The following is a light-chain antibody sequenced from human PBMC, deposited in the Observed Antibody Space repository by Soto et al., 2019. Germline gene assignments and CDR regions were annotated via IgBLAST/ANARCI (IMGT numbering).Light chain of an antibody. CDR3: SSYTSSSTLV. Sequence: QSLLTQPASVSGSPGPSLTISCTGTSSDVGGYNYVSWYQQHPGKAPKLMIYDVSNRPSGVSNRFSGSKSGNTASLTISGLQAEDEADYYCSSYTSSSTLVFGGGTQLTVL. V-gene: IGLV2-14*01. CDR1: SSDVGGYNY. CDR2: DVS. J-gene: IGLJ2*01.